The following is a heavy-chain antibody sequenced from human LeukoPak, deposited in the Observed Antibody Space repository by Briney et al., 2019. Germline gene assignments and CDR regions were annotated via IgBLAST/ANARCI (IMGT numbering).Heavy chain of an antibody. CDR3: ARDNSVGDIAWWFDP. J-gene: IGHJ5*02. CDR1: GYTFINYW. V-gene: IGHV1-46*01. D-gene: IGHD3-10*01. CDR2: INPTGTGT. Sequence: GASVKVSCKASGYTFINYWMHWVRQAPGQGLEWIGLINPTGTGTLYAQKFQGRVSMTRDMSTRTDYMELSSLRSEDTAVYYCARDNSVGDIAWWFDPWGQGTLVTVSS.